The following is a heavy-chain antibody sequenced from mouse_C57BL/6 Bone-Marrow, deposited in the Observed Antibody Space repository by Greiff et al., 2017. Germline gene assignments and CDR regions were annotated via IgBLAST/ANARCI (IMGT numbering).Heavy chain of an antibody. J-gene: IGHJ4*01. CDR2: SRNKANDYTT. CDR3: ARDARGRDAMDY. D-gene: IGHD3-3*01. CDR1: GFTFSDFY. Sequence: EVKVVESGGGLVQSGRSLRLSCATSGFTFSDFYMEWVRQAPGKGLEWIAASRNKANDYTTEYSASVKGRFIVSRDTSQSILYLQMNALRAEDTAIYYCARDARGRDAMDYWGQGPSVTVSS. V-gene: IGHV7-1*01.